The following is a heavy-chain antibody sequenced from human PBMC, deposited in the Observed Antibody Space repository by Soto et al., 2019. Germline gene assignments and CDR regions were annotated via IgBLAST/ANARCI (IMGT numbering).Heavy chain of an antibody. Sequence: QLQLQESGSGLVKPSQTLSLTCIVSGGSITSGGFAWNWIRQSPGKGLEWIGNTYHNGSPYYNPSLRSRVNRSVDGSKNQFSLTLHSMTAADTAVYYCARSTTTYDRTFTIWGQGTMVTVSS. D-gene: IGHD1-26*01. V-gene: IGHV4-30-2*06. J-gene: IGHJ3*02. CDR3: ARSTTTYDRTFTI. CDR2: TYHNGSP. CDR1: GGSITSGGFA.